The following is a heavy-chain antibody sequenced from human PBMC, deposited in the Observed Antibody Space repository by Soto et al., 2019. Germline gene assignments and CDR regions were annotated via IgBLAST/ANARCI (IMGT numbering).Heavy chain of an antibody. CDR1: GYTFTSYG. J-gene: IGHJ2*01. Sequence: VQLVQSGAEVKKPGASVKVSCKASGYTFTSYGISWVRQAPGQGLEWMGWISTYNGYTNYAQKLQGRVTMNTDTSTSTAYMELRSLRSDDTAVYYCARDGGPFRDSSGYSDWYFDLWGRGTLVTVSS. CDR2: ISTYNGYT. CDR3: ARDGGPFRDSSGYSDWYFDL. V-gene: IGHV1-18*01. D-gene: IGHD3-22*01.